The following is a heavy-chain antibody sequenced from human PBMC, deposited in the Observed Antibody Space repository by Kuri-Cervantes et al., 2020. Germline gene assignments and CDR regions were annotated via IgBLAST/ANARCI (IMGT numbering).Heavy chain of an antibody. CDR1: GYTFTGYY. CDR2: INPNSGGT. J-gene: IGHJ4*02. CDR3: ARVDDDYSNYPRFDY. Sequence: ASVKVSCKASGYTFTGYYMHWVRQAPGQGLEWMGWINPNSGGTNYAQKFQGRVTMTRDTSISTAYMELSRLRSDDTAVYYCARVDDDYSNYPRFDYWGQGTLVTVSS. D-gene: IGHD4-11*01. V-gene: IGHV1-2*02.